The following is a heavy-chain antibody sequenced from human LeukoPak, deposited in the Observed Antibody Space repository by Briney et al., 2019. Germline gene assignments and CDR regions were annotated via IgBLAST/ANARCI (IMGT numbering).Heavy chain of an antibody. CDR2: IYSGGST. Sequence: GGSLRLSCAASGFTVSSNDMSWVRQAPGKGLECISVIYSGGSTDYADSVKGRLTISRDNSKNTLYFQMNSLRAEDTAVYYCAKDRDGDGWDYYYYMDVWGKGTTDTISS. J-gene: IGHJ6*03. V-gene: IGHV3-53*01. D-gene: IGHD5-24*01. CDR3: AKDRDGDGWDYYYYMDV. CDR1: GFTVSSND.